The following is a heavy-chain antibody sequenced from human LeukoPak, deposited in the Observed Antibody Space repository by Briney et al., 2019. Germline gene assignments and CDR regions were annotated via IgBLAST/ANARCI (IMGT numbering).Heavy chain of an antibody. CDR2: INQDGTAK. V-gene: IGHV3-7*01. D-gene: IGHD2-2*01. CDR1: GFTFSNFW. J-gene: IGHJ3*02. CDR3: ATEVPGAMNAFDI. Sequence: GGSLRLSCAASGFTFSNFWMSWVRQAPGKGLGWVANINQDGTAKYYVDSVKGRFTISRDNAKNSLYLQMNSLRAEDTAVYYCATEVPGAMNAFDIWGQGTMVTVSS.